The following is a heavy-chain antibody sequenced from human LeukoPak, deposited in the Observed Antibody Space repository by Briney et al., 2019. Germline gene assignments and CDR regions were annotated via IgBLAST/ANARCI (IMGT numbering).Heavy chain of an antibody. CDR1: GFTLSSYW. CDR3: ARMGTMGADSYNSYYYYMDV. V-gene: IGHV3-7*01. D-gene: IGHD3-22*01. J-gene: IGHJ6*03. CDR2: IKEDGSER. Sequence: PGGSLRLSCGGSGFTLSSYWMTWVRQAPAKGLERVANIKEDGSERHYLDSVKDRFTISRDNAENSLYLQMNSLIAEDAAGYYCARMGTMGADSYNSYYYYMDVWDEGTTVTVSS.